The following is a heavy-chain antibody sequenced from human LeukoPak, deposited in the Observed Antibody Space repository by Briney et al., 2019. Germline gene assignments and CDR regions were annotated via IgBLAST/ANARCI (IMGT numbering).Heavy chain of an antibody. D-gene: IGHD6-6*01. Sequence: PGGSLRLSCAASGFTFDDYAMHWVRQAPGKGLEWVSGISWNSGSIGYADSVKGRFTISRDNAENSLYLQMNSLRAEDMALYYCAKDSSSSGRGLNYWGQGTLVTVSS. CDR2: ISWNSGSI. V-gene: IGHV3-9*03. J-gene: IGHJ4*02. CDR1: GFTFDDYA. CDR3: AKDSSSSGRGLNY.